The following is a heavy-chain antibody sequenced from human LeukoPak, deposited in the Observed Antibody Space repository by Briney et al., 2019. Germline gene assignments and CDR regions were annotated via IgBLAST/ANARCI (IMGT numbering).Heavy chain of an antibody. J-gene: IGHJ4*02. Sequence: GRSLRLSCGASGFTFSSYAMHWVRQAPGKGLEWVAVISHDGSNKYYADSVKGRFTISRDNSKNTLYLQMNSLRAEDTAVYYCASRSGSLIDYWGQGTLVTVSS. CDR1: GFTFSSYA. V-gene: IGHV3-30*01. D-gene: IGHD6-6*01. CDR2: ISHDGSNK. CDR3: ASRSGSLIDY.